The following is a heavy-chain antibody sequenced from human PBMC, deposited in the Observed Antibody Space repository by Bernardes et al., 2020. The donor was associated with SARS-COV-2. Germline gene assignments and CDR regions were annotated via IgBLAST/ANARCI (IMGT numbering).Heavy chain of an antibody. CDR2: ISAYNGNI. D-gene: IGHD3-16*01. CDR3: ARESTPGLRAIGY. CDR1: GYSFSSYG. V-gene: IGHV1-18*01. Sequence: SVKVSCKASGYSFSSYGIILVRQAPGQGLEWMGWISAYNGNIEYAQKFQGRVTMTTDTSANTGYMDLRSLRSDDTAVYYCARESTPGLRAIGYWGQGTLVTVSS. J-gene: IGHJ4*02.